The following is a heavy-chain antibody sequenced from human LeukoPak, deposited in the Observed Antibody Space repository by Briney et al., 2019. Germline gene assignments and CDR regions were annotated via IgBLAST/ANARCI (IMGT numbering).Heavy chain of an antibody. Sequence: SGTLSLTCTVSGGSISSGGYYWSWIRQHPGKGLEWIGCIYYSGSTYYNPSLKSRVTISVDTSKNQFSLKLSSVTAADTAVYYCARYVVWGYYGSGAFDPWGQGTLVTV. CDR3: ARYVVWGYYGSGAFDP. J-gene: IGHJ5*02. V-gene: IGHV4-31*03. CDR2: IYYSGST. CDR1: GGSISSGGYY. D-gene: IGHD3-10*01.